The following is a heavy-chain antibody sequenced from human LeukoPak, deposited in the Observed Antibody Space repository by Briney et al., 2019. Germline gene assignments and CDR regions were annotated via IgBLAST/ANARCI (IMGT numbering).Heavy chain of an antibody. V-gene: IGHV3-30*02. Sequence: GGSLRLSCAASGFTFSSYGMHWVRQAPGKGLEWVAFIRYDGSNKYYADSVKGRFTISRDNSKNTPYLQMNSLRPEDTAVYYCAGVEGGDWFDPWGQGTLVTVSS. D-gene: IGHD3-16*01. CDR1: GFTFSSYG. J-gene: IGHJ5*02. CDR2: IRYDGSNK. CDR3: AGVEGGDWFDP.